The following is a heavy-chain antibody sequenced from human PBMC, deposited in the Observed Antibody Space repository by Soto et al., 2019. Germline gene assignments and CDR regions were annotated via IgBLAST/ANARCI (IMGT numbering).Heavy chain of an antibody. CDR3: AAFLHTVQTPFQH. Sequence: EVQLVESGGGLVQPGGSLRLSCAASGFTVSNNYMSWVRQSPGKGLECVSLIYSGGNTKYADSVKGRFTISRDSSTNTLFLQMNSLRAEDTAMFYCAAFLHTVQTPFQHWGQGTLVIVSS. V-gene: IGHV3-66*01. D-gene: IGHD4-17*01. CDR1: GFTVSNNY. J-gene: IGHJ1*01. CDR2: IYSGGNT.